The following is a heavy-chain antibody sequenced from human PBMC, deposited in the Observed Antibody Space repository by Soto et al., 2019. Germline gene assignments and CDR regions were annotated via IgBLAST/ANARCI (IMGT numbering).Heavy chain of an antibody. V-gene: IGHV1-2*04. CDR2: INPNSGAT. CDR3: ARAGQKWYFDL. J-gene: IGHJ2*01. Sequence: QVQLVQSGAEVKKPGASVKVSCQASGYTFTSYYIHWVRQAPGQGLEWMGSINPNSGATYFAQKLQGWVTMSRDTSISTSYIELSSLRSDDTAVYYCARAGQKWYFDLWGRGTLVTVSS. CDR1: GYTFTSYY.